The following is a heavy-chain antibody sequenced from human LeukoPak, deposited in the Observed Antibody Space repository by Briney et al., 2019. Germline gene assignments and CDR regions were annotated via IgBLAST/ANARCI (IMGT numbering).Heavy chain of an antibody. CDR3: ARRDRYSSGQFDH. Sequence: KSGGSLRLSCAASGFTVSSKYMIWIRQPPGKGLEWIGSIYYSGSTDYNPSLKSRVTMSVDTSKSQFFLRVSSVTAADTAVYYCARRDRYSSGQFDHWGQGTLVTVSS. CDR2: IYYSGST. D-gene: IGHD5-18*01. CDR1: GFTVSSKY. V-gene: IGHV4-39*01. J-gene: IGHJ4*02.